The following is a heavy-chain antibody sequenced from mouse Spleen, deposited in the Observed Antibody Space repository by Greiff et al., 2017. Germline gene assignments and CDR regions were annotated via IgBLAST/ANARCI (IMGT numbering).Heavy chain of an antibody. CDR3: ARTLKIYAMDY. Sequence: VQLQQSGPELVKPGASVKISCKASGYTFTDYYMNWVKQSHGKSLEWIGDINPNNGGTSYNQKFKGKATLTVDKSSSTAYMELRSLTSEDSAVYYCARTLKIYAMDYWGQGTSVTVSS. CDR1: GYTFTDYY. V-gene: IGHV1-26*01. CDR2: INPNNGGT. J-gene: IGHJ4*01.